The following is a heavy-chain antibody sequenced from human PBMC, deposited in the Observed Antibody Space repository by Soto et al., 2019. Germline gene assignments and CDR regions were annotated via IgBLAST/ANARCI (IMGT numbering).Heavy chain of an antibody. CDR3: ARRGSALDY. CDR1: GFTCNTFW. J-gene: IGHJ4*02. V-gene: IGHV3-7*01. Sequence: GVSLRLSCAAAGFTCNTFWMSWVRQSPGKGLEWVANIKHDGSETYHVDSVKGRFTISRDNAKNSLFLQMNTLRDEDTAVYYCARRGSALDYWGQGTLVTVSS. CDR2: IKHDGSET.